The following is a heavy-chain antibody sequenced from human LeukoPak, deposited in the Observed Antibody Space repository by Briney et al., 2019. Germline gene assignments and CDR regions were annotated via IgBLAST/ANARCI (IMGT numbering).Heavy chain of an antibody. Sequence: GGSLRLSCAASGFSFSSDWMHWVRQAPGKGLVWVSRINYDGSRTNYADSVRGRFTISRDNAKNTLYLQMSSLRAEDTAVYYCVPCSGDLINLDYWGPGTLVSVSS. J-gene: IGHJ4*02. CDR3: VPCSGDLINLDY. CDR2: INYDGSRT. D-gene: IGHD3-10*01. CDR1: GFSFSSDW. V-gene: IGHV3-74*01.